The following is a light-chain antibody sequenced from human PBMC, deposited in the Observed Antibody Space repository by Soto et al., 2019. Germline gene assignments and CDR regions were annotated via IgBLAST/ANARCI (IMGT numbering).Light chain of an antibody. J-gene: IGLJ2*01. CDR1: SSDVGGYNY. CDR3: SSYAGSSNLV. CDR2: EVS. V-gene: IGLV2-8*01. Sequence: QSVLTQPPSASGSPGQSVTISCTGTSSDVGGYNYVSWYQQHPGKAPKLMIYEVSKRPSGVPHRFSGSKSGNTASLTVSGLQAEDEADYYCSSYAGSSNLVFGGGTKVTVL.